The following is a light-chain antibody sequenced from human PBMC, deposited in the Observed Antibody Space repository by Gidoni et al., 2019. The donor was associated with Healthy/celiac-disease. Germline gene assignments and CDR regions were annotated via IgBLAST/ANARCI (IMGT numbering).Light chain of an antibody. V-gene: IGKV3-20*01. Sequence: IVLTQSPGTLSLSPGERATLPCRASQSVSSSNLAWDQQKPGQDPRLLIYGACSRATGNPDRFRCSGSGTDFTVTSSRLWPEDFAVYYCQQEGSSPYTFGQGTKLEIK. CDR3: QQEGSSPYT. J-gene: IGKJ2*01. CDR1: QSVSSSN. CDR2: GAC.